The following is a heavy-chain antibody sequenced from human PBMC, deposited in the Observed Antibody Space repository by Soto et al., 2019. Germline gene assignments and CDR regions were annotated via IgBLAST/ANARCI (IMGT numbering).Heavy chain of an antibody. V-gene: IGHV3-33*01. CDR3: ARVDYYGSGSHYYYYYGMDV. CDR2: IWYDGSNK. D-gene: IGHD3-10*01. CDR1: GFTFSSYG. J-gene: IGHJ6*02. Sequence: TGGSLRLSCAASGFTFSSYGMHWVRQAPGKGLEWVAVIWYDGSNKYYADSVKGRFTISRDNSKNTLYLQMNSLRAEDTAVYYCARVDYYGSGSHYYYYYGMDVWGQGTTVTVSS.